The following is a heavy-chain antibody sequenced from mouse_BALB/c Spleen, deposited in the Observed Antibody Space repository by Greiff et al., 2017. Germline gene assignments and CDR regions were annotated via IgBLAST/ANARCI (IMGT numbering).Heavy chain of an antibody. D-gene: IGHD1-1*01. CDR1: GYTFTSYW. CDR2: INPSTGYT. Sequence: VQLQQSGAELAKPGASVKMSCKASGYTFTSYWMHWVKQRPGQGLEWIGYINPSTGYTEYNQKFKDKATLTADKSSSTAYMQLSSLTSEDSAVYYCARFPVPTDYYAMDYWGQGTSVTVSS. CDR3: ARFPVPTDYYAMDY. V-gene: IGHV1-7*01. J-gene: IGHJ4*01.